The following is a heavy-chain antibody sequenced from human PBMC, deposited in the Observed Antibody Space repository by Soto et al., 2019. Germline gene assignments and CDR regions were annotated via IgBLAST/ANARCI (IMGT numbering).Heavy chain of an antibody. CDR2: IMPIFRTP. CDR3: ARDKDRQHLGGNYYYILDV. J-gene: IGHJ6*02. V-gene: IGHV1-69*12. Sequence: QVQLEQSGAEVKKPGSSVKVSCKASGGTFSNSAISWVRQASGQGLEGMGGIMPIFRTPDYAQRFQGRVTITADESTSTAYMESSGLRPDDTAVYYCARDKDRQHLGGNYYYILDVWGQGTTVTVSS. CDR1: GGTFSNSA.